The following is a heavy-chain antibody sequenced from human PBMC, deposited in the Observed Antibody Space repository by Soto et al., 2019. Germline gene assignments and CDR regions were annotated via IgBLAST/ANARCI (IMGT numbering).Heavy chain of an antibody. CDR2: SRNKANSYTT. J-gene: IGHJ4*02. D-gene: IGHD3-16*01. V-gene: IGHV3-72*01. CDR1: GFIFSDYY. Sequence: PGGSLRLSCEVSGFIFSDYYIDWVRQAPGKGLEWVGRSRNKANSYTTEYAASVAGRFTISRDASKNSLYLQMNSLKTEDTAVYFCTRVSSGHNCDFLDYWGQGTLVTVSS. CDR3: TRVSSGHNCDFLDY.